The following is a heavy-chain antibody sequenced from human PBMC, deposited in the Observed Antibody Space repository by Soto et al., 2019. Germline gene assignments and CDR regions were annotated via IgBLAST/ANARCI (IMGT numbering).Heavy chain of an antibody. D-gene: IGHD6-13*01. J-gene: IGHJ4*02. CDR3: AKATRGGAATLIRDY. CDR2: ISGSGGST. V-gene: IGHV3-23*01. Sequence: EVQLLESGGGLVQPGGSLRLSCAAAGFTFSIYAMSWVRQAPGKGLEWVSAISGSGGSTYYADSEKGRFTISRDNSKNALYLQTNSLRADDTAVYYCAKATRGGAATLIRDYWGQGTLVTVSS. CDR1: GFTFSIYA.